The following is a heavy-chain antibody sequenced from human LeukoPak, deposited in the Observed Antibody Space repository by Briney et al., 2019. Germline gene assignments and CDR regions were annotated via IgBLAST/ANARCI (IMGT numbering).Heavy chain of an antibody. CDR3: ARATGRYCSGGSCYSEVDV. V-gene: IGHV4-59*01. CDR1: GGSISSYY. D-gene: IGHD2-15*01. CDR2: IYYSGST. Sequence: SETLSLTCTVSGGSISSYYWSWIRQPPGKGLEWIGYIYYSGSTNYNPPLKSRVTISVDTSKNQFSLKLSSVTAADTAVYYCARATGRYCSGGSCYSEVDVWGKGTTVTVSS. J-gene: IGHJ6*04.